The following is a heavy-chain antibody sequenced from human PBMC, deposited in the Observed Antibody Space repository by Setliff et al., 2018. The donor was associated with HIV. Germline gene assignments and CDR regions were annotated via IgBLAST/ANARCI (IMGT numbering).Heavy chain of an antibody. D-gene: IGHD2-8*01. J-gene: IGHJ5*01. CDR2: INQDGNKK. CDR1: RFSFSTSW. Sequence: GGSLRLSCATSRFSFSTSWMTWVRQTPGKGLEWIANINQDGNKKYHAGSVWGRFTISRDNAKNSLYLQMNSLRAEDTAVYYCARPLLRTNPVYGILGNWFDSCGRGTLVTVSS. CDR3: ARPLLRTNPVYGILGNWFDS. V-gene: IGHV3-7*03.